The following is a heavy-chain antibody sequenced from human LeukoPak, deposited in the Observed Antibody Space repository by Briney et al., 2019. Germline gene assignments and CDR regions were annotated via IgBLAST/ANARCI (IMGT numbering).Heavy chain of an antibody. J-gene: IGHJ4*02. Sequence: GGSLRLSCAASGFTFSSYVMTWVRQAPGKGLEWVSAISGSGGSTYYADSVKGRFTISRDNSKNTLYLQMNSLRAEDTAVYYCARLLYYYDSSIYQRYFDYWGQGTLVTVSS. CDR1: GFTFSSYV. V-gene: IGHV3-23*01. CDR2: ISGSGGST. CDR3: ARLLYYYDSSIYQRYFDY. D-gene: IGHD3-22*01.